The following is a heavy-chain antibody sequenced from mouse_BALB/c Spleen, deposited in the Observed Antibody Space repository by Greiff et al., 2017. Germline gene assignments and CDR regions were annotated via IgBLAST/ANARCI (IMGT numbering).Heavy chain of an antibody. CDR3: TRGELLLLFDY. J-gene: IGHJ2*01. CDR1: GYTFTSYW. Sequence: VQLQQPGAELVRPGASVKLSCKASGYTFTSYWINWVKQRPGQGLEWIGNIYPSDSYTNYNQKFKDKATLTVDKSSSTAYMQLSSPTSEDSAVYYCTRGELLLLFDYWGQGTTLTVSS. CDR2: IYPSDSYT. D-gene: IGHD2-12*01. V-gene: IGHV1-69*02.